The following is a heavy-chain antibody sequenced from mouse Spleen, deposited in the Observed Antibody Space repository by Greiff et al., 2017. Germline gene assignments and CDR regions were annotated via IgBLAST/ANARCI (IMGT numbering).Heavy chain of an antibody. J-gene: IGHJ3*01. D-gene: IGHD2-4*01. CDR3: ATPYDYEAWFAY. Sequence: QVQLKESGAELVKPGASVKLSCKASGYTFTSYWMHWVKQRPGQGLEWIGMIHPNSGSTNYNEKFKSKATLTVDKSSSTAYMQLSSLTSEDSAVYYCATPYDYEAWFAYWGQGTLVTVSA. CDR1: GYTFTSYW. V-gene: IGHV1-64*01. CDR2: IHPNSGST.